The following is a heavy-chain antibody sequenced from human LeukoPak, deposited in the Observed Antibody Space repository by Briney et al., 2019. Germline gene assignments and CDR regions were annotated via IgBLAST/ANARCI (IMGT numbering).Heavy chain of an antibody. CDR1: GFTFSSYA. J-gene: IGHJ4*02. D-gene: IGHD3-22*01. Sequence: GRSLRLSCAASGFTFSSYAMHWVRQAPGKGLEWVAVISYDGSNKYYADSVKGRFTISRDNSKNTLYLQMNSLRAEDTAVYYCARDRGSGYYYENPDYWGRGTLVTVSS. CDR2: ISYDGSNK. V-gene: IGHV3-30-3*01. CDR3: ARDRGSGYYYENPDY.